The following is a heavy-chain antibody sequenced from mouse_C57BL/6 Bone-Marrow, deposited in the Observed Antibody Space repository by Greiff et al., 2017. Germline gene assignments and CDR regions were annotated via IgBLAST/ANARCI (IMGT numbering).Heavy chain of an antibody. CDR1: GFTFSNYW. CDR3: TSEYYGSKDY. D-gene: IGHD1-1*01. CDR2: IRLKSDNYAT. Sequence: DVKLVESGGGLVQPGGSMKLSCVASGFTFSNYWMNWVRQSPEKGLEWVAQIRLKSDNYATHYAESVKGRFTISRDDSKSSVYLQMNNLRAEDTGIYYCTSEYYGSKDYWGQGTTLTVSS. V-gene: IGHV6-3*01. J-gene: IGHJ2*01.